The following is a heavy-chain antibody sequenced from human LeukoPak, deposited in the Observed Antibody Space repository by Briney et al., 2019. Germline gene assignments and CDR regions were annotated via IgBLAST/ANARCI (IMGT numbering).Heavy chain of an antibody. V-gene: IGHV1-8*01. CDR3: ARSLGTYWGKDFLNWFDP. CDR2: INPNSGNT. CDR1: EYTFTNYD. Sequence: ASVQVSCKASEYTFTNYDINWVRQATGQGLEWMGWINPNSGNTGYTQKFQGRVTMTRNTSLNTAYMELTSLKSEDTAVYYCARSLGTYWGKDFLNWFDPWGQGTLVTVSS. D-gene: IGHD3-16*01. J-gene: IGHJ5*02.